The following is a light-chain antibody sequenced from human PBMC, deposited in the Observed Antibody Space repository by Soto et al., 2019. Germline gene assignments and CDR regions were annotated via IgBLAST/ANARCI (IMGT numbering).Light chain of an antibody. CDR3: PQLNDYQLT. CDR1: QDISSY. CDR2: DIS. Sequence: IQLTQSPSSLSASVGDRVTITCRASQDISSYLAWYQQKPGKAPKLLIHDISRLQSGVPSRFSRSGCVKDLTLAINSLQPEDFATYYCPQLNDYQLTVGGGTKVDIK. V-gene: IGKV1-9*01. J-gene: IGKJ4*01.